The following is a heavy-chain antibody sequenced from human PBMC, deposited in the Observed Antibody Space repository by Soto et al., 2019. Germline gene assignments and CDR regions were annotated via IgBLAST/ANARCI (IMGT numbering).Heavy chain of an antibody. D-gene: IGHD6-6*01. CDR2: ISTNNGNT. Sequence: ASVKVSCKASGYTFTNYGFTWVRQAPGQGLEWLGWISTNNGNTKYAQKVQGRLTMTTDTSTSTANMELTSLRSDDTAVYYCARAIAAPYINWFDPWGQGTLVTVSS. CDR1: GYTFTNYG. V-gene: IGHV1-18*01. J-gene: IGHJ5*02. CDR3: ARAIAAPYINWFDP.